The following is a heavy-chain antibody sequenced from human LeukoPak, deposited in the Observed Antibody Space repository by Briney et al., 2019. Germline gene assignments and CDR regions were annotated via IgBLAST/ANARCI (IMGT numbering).Heavy chain of an antibody. Sequence: GESLKISCKGSGYSFTSYWIGWVRPMPGKGLEWMGIIYPGDSDTRYSPSFQGQVTISADKSISTAYLQWSSLEASDTAMYYCARVEGANWGGSDYWGQGTLVTVSS. CDR3: ARVEGANWGGSDY. D-gene: IGHD1-26*01. V-gene: IGHV5-51*01. J-gene: IGHJ4*02. CDR1: GYSFTSYW. CDR2: IYPGDSDT.